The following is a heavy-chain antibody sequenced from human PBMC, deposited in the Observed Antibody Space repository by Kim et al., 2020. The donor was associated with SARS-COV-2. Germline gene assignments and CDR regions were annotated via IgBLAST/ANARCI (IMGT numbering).Heavy chain of an antibody. CDR3: AKDGVATLRPRYYFDY. CDR2: ISYDGTNR. Sequence: GGSLRLSCAASGFTFSSYGMHWVRQTPDKGLEWVAVISYDGTNRYYADSLKDRFTISRDNYKNTLYLQMNSLRAEDTAMYYCAKDGVATLRPRYYFDYWGQGTLVSVSS. V-gene: IGHV3-30*18. J-gene: IGHJ4*02. CDR1: GFTFSSYG. D-gene: IGHD5-12*01.